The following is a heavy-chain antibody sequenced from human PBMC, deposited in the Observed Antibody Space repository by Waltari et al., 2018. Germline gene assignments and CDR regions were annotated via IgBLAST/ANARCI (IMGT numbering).Heavy chain of an antibody. CDR1: GESISGYY. Sequence: QVHLQESGPGVVRPSETLSLTCTVSGESISGYYWSWIRQSAEKGLEWIGRLYSSGTTTNNPSLKSRFTMSVDTSKTQFSLIVTSVTAAVPAFYSCARAGREFSLDHWGQGILVTVSS. V-gene: IGHV4-4*07. CDR2: LYSSGTT. J-gene: IGHJ4*02. CDR3: ARAGREFSLDH.